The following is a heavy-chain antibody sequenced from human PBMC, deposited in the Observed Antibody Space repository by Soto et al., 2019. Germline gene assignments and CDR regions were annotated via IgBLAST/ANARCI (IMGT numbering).Heavy chain of an antibody. Sequence: QVQLVQSGAEVRKPGSSVRVSCKASGGSFNRHTISWVRQAPGQGLEWMGGIIPIFGTANHAQKFQGRVTIIADESTSTAYMELSSLRSEDTAVYYCAIGRDGSGSSYVDYWGQGTLVTVSS. V-gene: IGHV1-69*01. D-gene: IGHD3-10*01. CDR1: GGSFNRHT. J-gene: IGHJ4*02. CDR3: AIGRDGSGSSYVDY. CDR2: IIPIFGTA.